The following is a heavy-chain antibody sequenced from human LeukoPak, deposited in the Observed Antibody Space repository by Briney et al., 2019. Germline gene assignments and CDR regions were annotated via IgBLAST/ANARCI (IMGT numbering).Heavy chain of an antibody. D-gene: IGHD5-18*01. J-gene: IGHJ4*02. CDR1: GGSFENYF. CDR3: ASHWRSHGAEY. Sequence: PSETLSLTCTVSGGSFENYFWSWIRQPPGKGLEFLGYVYYTGTTDYSPSLKSRLTISADTARNQFSLNLRSVTAADTAVYFCASHWRSHGAEYWGQGTLVTVSS. V-gene: IGHV4-59*08. CDR2: VYYTGTT.